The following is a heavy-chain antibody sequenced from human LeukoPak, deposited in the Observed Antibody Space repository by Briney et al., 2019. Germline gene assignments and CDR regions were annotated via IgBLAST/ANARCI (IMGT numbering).Heavy chain of an antibody. CDR3: AKGREARKAFGP. D-gene: IGHD1-14*01. CDR2: INPNSGGT. Sequence: ASVKVSCKTSGYTFTGYYMHWVRQAPGQGLEWMGRINPNSGGTNYAQKFQGRVTMTRDTSISTAYMELSRLRSDDTAVYYCAKGREARKAFGPWGQGTLVTVSS. J-gene: IGHJ5*02. CDR1: GYTFTGYY. V-gene: IGHV1-2*06.